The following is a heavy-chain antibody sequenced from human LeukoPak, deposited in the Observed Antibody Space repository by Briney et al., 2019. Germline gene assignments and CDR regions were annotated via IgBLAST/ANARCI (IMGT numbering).Heavy chain of an antibody. CDR2: ISYDGSNK. CDR1: GFTFSSYA. D-gene: IGHD1-7*01. CDR3: AKAGLTGTTLDY. Sequence: PGGSLRLSCAASGFTFSSYAMHWVRQAPGKGLEWVAVISYDGSNKYYADSVKGRFTISRDNSKNTLYLQMNSLRAEDTAVYYCAKAGLTGTTLDYWGQGTLVTVSS. J-gene: IGHJ4*02. V-gene: IGHV3-30-3*01.